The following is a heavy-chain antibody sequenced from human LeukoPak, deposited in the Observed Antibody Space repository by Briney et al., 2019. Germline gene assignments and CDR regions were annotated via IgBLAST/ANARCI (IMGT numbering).Heavy chain of an antibody. J-gene: IGHJ4*02. CDR1: GGSISSTNW. V-gene: IGHV4-4*02. Sequence: PSETLSLTCGVSGGSISSTNWWSWVRQPPGQGLEWIGEISLRGLTNYNPSLMSRVTMSLDKSKNLLTLNLTSVTAADTAVYYCSRESGAYWPFGFWGQGALVTVAS. CDR3: SRESGAYWPFGF. CDR2: ISLRGLT. D-gene: IGHD1-26*01.